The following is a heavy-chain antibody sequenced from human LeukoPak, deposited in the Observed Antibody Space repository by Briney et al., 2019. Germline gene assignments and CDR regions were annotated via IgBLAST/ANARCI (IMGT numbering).Heavy chain of an antibody. CDR3: ARVVGLTGYSSSWYSGYYYYMDV. CDR1: GGSISSSSYY. V-gene: IGHV4-39*07. CDR2: IYYSGST. Sequence: PSETLSLTCTVSGGSISSSSYYWGWIRQPPGKGLEWIGSIYYSGSTYYNPSLESRVTISVDTSKNQFSLKLSSVTAADTAVYYCARVVGLTGYSSSWYSGYYYYMDVWGKGTTVTVSS. J-gene: IGHJ6*03. D-gene: IGHD6-13*01.